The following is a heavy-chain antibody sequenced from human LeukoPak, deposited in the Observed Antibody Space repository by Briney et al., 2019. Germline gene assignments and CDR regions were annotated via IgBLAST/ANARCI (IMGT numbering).Heavy chain of an antibody. CDR2: IYYSGST. V-gene: IGHV4-30-4*07. J-gene: IGHJ5*02. Sequence: SETLSLTCAVSGGSISSGGYSWSWIRQPPGKGLEWIGYIYYSGSTYYNPSLKGRVTISVDTSKNQFSLKLSSVTAADTAVYYCARGPRWPYNWFDPWGQGTLVTVSS. CDR1: GGSISSGGYS. CDR3: ARGPRWPYNWFDP.